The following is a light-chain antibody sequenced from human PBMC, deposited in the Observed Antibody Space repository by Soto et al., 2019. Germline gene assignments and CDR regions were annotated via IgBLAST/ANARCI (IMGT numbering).Light chain of an antibody. J-gene: IGKJ4*01. Sequence: EIVLTQSPATLPLSPGERATLSCRASQSVGLYLAWYQQKPGQAPSLLIYDSSIRATGVPARFSGSGSGTDFTLTIGSLQAEDVAVYYCHQYYSSPLTFGGGTKVEIK. V-gene: IGKV3-11*01. CDR1: QSVGLY. CDR2: DSS. CDR3: HQYYSSPLT.